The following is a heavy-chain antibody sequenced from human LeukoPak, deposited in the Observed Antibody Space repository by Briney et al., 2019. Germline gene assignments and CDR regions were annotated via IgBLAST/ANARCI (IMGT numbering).Heavy chain of an antibody. J-gene: IGHJ6*03. CDR2: IYYSGST. CDR3: ARAVRLWFGEADYMDV. V-gene: IGHV4-59*01. CDR1: GGSISSYY. D-gene: IGHD3-10*01. Sequence: SETLSLTCTVSGGSISSYYWSWIRQPPGKGLEWIGYIYYSGSTNYNPSLKSRVTISVDTSKNQFSLKLSSVTAADTAVYYCARAVRLWFGEADYMDVWGKGTTVTVSS.